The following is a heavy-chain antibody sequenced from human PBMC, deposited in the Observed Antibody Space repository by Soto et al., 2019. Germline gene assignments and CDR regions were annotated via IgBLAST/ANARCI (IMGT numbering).Heavy chain of an antibody. Sequence: EVQVLESGGVLVQPGGSLRLSCEGSGFTVSSHAMTWIRQAPGKGPEWVSTVTADGGTYYADSVKGRFAMSRDTSENALYLQMNSLGAEDTAAYYCAPHVSCSGGSCQYDAFAIRGQGTMVTVSS. CDR1: GFTVSSHA. CDR2: VTADGGT. V-gene: IGHV3-23*01. J-gene: IGHJ3*02. D-gene: IGHD2-15*01. CDR3: APHVSCSGGSCQYDAFAI.